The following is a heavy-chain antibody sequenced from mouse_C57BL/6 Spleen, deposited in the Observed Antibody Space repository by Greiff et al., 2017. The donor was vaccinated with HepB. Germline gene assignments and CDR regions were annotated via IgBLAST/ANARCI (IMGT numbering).Heavy chain of an antibody. CDR2: IDPSDSET. J-gene: IGHJ3*01. CDR1: GYTFTSYW. D-gene: IGHD3-3*01. Sequence: VQLQQPGAELVRPGSSVKLSCKASGYTFTSYWMHWVKQRPIQGLEWIGNIDPSDSETHYNQKFKDKATLTVDKSSSTAYMQLSSLTSEDSAVYYCARGGPLPWFAYWAKGLWSLSLQ. V-gene: IGHV1-52*01. CDR3: ARGGPLPWFAY.